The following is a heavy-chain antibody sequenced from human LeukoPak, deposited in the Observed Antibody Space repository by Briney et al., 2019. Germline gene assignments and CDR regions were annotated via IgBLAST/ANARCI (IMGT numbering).Heavy chain of an antibody. J-gene: IGHJ4*02. D-gene: IGHD1-7*01. CDR2: INPNSGGT. Sequence: ASVKVSCKASGYTFTGYYMHWVRQAPGQGLEWMGWINPNSGGTNYAQKFQGRVTMTRDTSISTAYMELSRLRSDDTAVYCCARAQYNWNYSSGYWGQGTLVTVSS. CDR3: ARAQYNWNYSSGY. CDR1: GYTFTGYY. V-gene: IGHV1-2*02.